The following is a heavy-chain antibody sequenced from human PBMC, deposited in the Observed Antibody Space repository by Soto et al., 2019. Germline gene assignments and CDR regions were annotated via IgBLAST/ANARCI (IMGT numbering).Heavy chain of an antibody. V-gene: IGHV4-31*11. Sequence: QVQLQESGPGLVKPSQTLSLTCAVSGGSISSGGYYWSWIRQHPGKGLEWIGYIYYSGSTYYNPSLKSRVTISVDTSKNQFSLKLSSVTAADTAVYYCARDRMHYYGSGRNWFDPWGQGTLVTVSS. D-gene: IGHD3-10*01. J-gene: IGHJ5*02. CDR1: GGSISSGGYY. CDR3: ARDRMHYYGSGRNWFDP. CDR2: IYYSGST.